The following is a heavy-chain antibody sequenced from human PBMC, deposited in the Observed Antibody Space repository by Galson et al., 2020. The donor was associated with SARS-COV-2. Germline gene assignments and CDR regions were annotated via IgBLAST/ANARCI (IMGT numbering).Heavy chain of an antibody. CDR2: IYPGDSDT. V-gene: IGHV5-51*01. CDR1: GYSFTTYW. J-gene: IGHJ4*02. CDR3: ARSKDTAMVPFDY. Sequence: GESLKISCKGSGYSFTTYWIGWVRQMPGKGLEWVGIIYPGDSDTRYSPSFQGQVTISADKSISTAYLQWSSLKASDTAMYYCARSKDTAMVPFDYGGPGTLVTVSS. D-gene: IGHD5-18*01.